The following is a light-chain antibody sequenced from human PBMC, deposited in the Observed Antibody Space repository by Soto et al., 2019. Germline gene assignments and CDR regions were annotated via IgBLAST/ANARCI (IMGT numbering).Light chain of an antibody. CDR2: DVS. Sequence: EVVLTQSPATLSLSPGESATLSCRASESVSRYLAWYQQRPGQAPRLLMYDVSNRATGIPARFSGSGSGTDFTLTISSLEPEGFAIYYCQQGSNWPPRTVGQGTKVDIK. CDR3: QQGSNWPPRT. CDR1: ESVSRY. V-gene: IGKV3-11*01. J-gene: IGKJ1*01.